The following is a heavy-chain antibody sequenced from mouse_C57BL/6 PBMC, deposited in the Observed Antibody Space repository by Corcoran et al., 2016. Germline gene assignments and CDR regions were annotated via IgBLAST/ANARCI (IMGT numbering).Heavy chain of an antibody. J-gene: IGHJ2*01. CDR1: GYTFTDYY. CDR2: INPNNGGT. Sequence: EVQLQQSGPELVKPGASVKISCKASGYTFTDYYMNWVKQSHGKSLEWIGDINPNNGGTSYNQKFKGKATLTVDKSSSTAYMELRSLTSEDSAVYYCARCLIYYGNYLDYWGQGTTLTVSS. D-gene: IGHD2-1*01. CDR3: ARCLIYYGNYLDY. V-gene: IGHV1-26*01.